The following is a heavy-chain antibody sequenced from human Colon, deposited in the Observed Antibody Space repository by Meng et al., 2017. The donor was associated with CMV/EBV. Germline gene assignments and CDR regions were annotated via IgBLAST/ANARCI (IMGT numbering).Heavy chain of an antibody. CDR1: GFTFGTYS. J-gene: IGHJ4*02. CDR2: ISTSSRSI. Sequence: GGSLRLSCAASGFTFGTYSMTWVRQTPGKGLEWLSSISTSSRSIYYADSVKGRFTISRDNSKNSLYLQIKGLRAEDTAVYYCARGLGSGTRRGVDYWGQGTLVTVSS. CDR3: ARGLGSGTRRGVDY. D-gene: IGHD1-26*01. V-gene: IGHV3-21*01.